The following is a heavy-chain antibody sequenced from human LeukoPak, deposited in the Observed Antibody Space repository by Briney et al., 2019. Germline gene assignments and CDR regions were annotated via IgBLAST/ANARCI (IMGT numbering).Heavy chain of an antibody. V-gene: IGHV4-4*08. D-gene: IGHD6-19*01. Sequence: SSETLSLTCTVSGGSISSYYWSWIRQPPGKGLEWIGRIYTSGSTNYNPSLKSRVTISVDTPKNQFSLKLSSVTAADTAVYYCATVLRRSGWNWGQGTLVTVSS. CDR2: IYTSGST. CDR3: ATVLRRSGWN. J-gene: IGHJ4*02. CDR1: GGSISSYY.